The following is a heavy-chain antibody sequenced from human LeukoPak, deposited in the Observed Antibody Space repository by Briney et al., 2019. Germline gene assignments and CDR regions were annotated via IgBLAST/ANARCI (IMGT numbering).Heavy chain of an antibody. Sequence: SETLSLTCTVSGYSISSGYYWSWIRQPPGKGLEWIGEINHSGSTNYNPSLKSRVTISVDTSKNQFSLKLSSVTAADTAVYYCARAHANIVVVVAATPRWFDPWGQGTLVTVSS. D-gene: IGHD2-15*01. CDR3: ARAHANIVVVVAATPRWFDP. CDR1: GYSISSGYY. J-gene: IGHJ5*02. CDR2: INHSGST. V-gene: IGHV4-38-2*02.